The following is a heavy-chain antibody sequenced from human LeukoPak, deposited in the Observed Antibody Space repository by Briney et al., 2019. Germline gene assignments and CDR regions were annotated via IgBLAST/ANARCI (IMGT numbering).Heavy chain of an antibody. Sequence: GRSLRLSCAASEFTFDDYAMHWVRQAPGKGLEWVSGLSWNSDNTGYADSVKGRFIISRDNAKNSLFLQMNSLRVEDAALYYCAKDRNYDILTAYSNGFDCWGQGTLVTVSS. D-gene: IGHD3-9*01. J-gene: IGHJ4*02. V-gene: IGHV3-9*01. CDR1: EFTFDDYA. CDR3: AKDRNYDILTAYSNGFDC. CDR2: LSWNSDNT.